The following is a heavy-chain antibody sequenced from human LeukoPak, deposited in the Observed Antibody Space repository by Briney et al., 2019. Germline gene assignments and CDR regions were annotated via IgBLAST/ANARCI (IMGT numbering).Heavy chain of an antibody. J-gene: IGHJ4*02. V-gene: IGHV4-61*02. CDR3: ARRAGYGSSGYHYYFDY. Sequence: SSQTLSLTCTVSGGSISSGSYYWSWIRQPAGKGLEWIGRIYTSGSTNYNPSLKSRVTISVDTSKNQFSLKLSSVTAADTAVYYCARRAGYGSSGYHYYFDYWGQGTLVTVSS. CDR1: GGSISSGSYY. CDR2: IYTSGST. D-gene: IGHD3-22*01.